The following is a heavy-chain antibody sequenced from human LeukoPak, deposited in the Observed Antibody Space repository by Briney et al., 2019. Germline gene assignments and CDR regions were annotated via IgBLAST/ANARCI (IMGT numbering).Heavy chain of an antibody. D-gene: IGHD2-2*02. CDR2: ISGTGSST. CDR1: GFTFGNYA. J-gene: IGHJ5*02. CDR3: ATASVAIPQYCNS. Sequence: PGGSLRLSCEASGFTFGNYAMNWVRQAPGKGLEWVSTISGTGSSTYYADSAKGRFTISRDNSKDTLFLQLNSLTAADTAMYFCATASVAIPQYCNSWGQGTLVTVSS. V-gene: IGHV3-23*01.